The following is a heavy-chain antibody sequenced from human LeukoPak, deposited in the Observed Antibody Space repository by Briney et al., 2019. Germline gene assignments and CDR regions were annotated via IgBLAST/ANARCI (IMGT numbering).Heavy chain of an antibody. CDR3: ARTIVVVPAAIGFDY. CDR2: IYYSGST. J-gene: IGHJ4*02. CDR1: GGSFSSHY. V-gene: IGHV4-59*11. D-gene: IGHD2-2*02. Sequence: PSETLSLTCAVYGGSFSSHYWSWIRQPPGKGLEWIGYIYYSGSTNYNPSLKSRVTISVDTSKNQFSLKLSSVTAADTAVYYCARTIVVVPAAIGFDYWGQGTLVTVSS.